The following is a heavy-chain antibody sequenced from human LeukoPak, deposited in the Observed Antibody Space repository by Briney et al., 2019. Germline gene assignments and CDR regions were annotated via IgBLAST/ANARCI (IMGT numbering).Heavy chain of an antibody. CDR3: AKDSRSTIFGFDY. CDR2: IYSGGST. D-gene: IGHD3-3*01. CDR1: GFTFTTYS. V-gene: IGHV3-66*01. Sequence: QPGGSLRLSCAVSGFTFTTYSMSWVRQAPGKGLEWVSVIYSGGSTYYADSVKGRFTISRDNSKNTLYLQMNSLRAEDTAVYYCAKDSRSTIFGFDYWGQGTLVTVSS. J-gene: IGHJ4*02.